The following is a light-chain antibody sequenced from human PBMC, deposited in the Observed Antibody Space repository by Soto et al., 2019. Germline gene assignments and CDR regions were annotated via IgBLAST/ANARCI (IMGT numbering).Light chain of an antibody. CDR3: QQYYSTQWM. CDR1: QSVLYSSTNNNY. J-gene: IGKJ1*01. V-gene: IGKV4-1*01. Sequence: DIVMTQSPDSLAVSLGERATINCKSSQSVLYSSTNNNYLAWYQQKPGQPPKLLIYWASTRESGVPDRFSGSGSGTDITLTISSLQAEDVAVYYCQQYYSTQWMFGHGTKVEIK. CDR2: WAS.